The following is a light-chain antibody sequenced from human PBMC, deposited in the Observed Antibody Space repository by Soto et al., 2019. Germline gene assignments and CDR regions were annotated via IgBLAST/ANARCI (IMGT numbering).Light chain of an antibody. V-gene: IGKV4-1*01. CDR3: QKYYTGLT. Sequence: DIVMTQSPDSLPVSLGERATINCKSSQSVLYRSNNKNYLDWYQQKPGQPPKLLIYWASTRESGVPDRFSGSGSETDFTLTISSLQAEDVAVYYCQKYYTGLTFGRGTKVEIK. J-gene: IGKJ1*01. CDR1: QSVLYRSNNKNY. CDR2: WAS.